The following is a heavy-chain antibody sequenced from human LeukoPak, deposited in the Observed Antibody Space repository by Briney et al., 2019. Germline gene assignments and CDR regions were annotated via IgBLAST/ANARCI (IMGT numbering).Heavy chain of an antibody. CDR2: IRDGGANE. V-gene: IGHV3-30*02. CDR3: ARDQHYDVLAAFGLDV. D-gene: IGHD3-9*01. CDR1: GFTFSSFG. J-gene: IGHJ6*02. Sequence: GGSLRLSCAASGFTFSSFGMHWVRQAPGKGLEGLAFIRDGGANEYYADSVKGRFTISRDNSKNTLSLLMNGLRVEDTAVYYCARDQHYDVLAAFGLDVWGQGTTVTVSS.